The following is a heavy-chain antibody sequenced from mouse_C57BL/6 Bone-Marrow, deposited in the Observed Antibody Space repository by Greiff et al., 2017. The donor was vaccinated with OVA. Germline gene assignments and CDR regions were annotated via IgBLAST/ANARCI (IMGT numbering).Heavy chain of an antibody. CDR3: ARPLRLLYYYAMDN. V-gene: IGHV1-82*01. CDR1: GYAFSSSW. D-gene: IGHD3-2*02. CDR2: IYPGDGDT. J-gene: IGHJ4*01. Sequence: VQLVESGPELVKPGASVKISCKASGYAFSSSWMNWVKQRPGKGLVWIGRIYPGDGDTNSNGKFKGKATLTADKSSSTAYMQLSSLTSEDSAVYFCARPLRLLYYYAMDNWGQGTSVTVSS.